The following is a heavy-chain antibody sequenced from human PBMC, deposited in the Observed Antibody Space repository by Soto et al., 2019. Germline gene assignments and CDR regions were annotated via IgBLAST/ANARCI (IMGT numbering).Heavy chain of an antibody. D-gene: IGHD4-17*01. Sequence: SETLSLTCIVSGGTISGYYWTWIRQPAGKGLEWIGRIYSSGNTKYNPSLQSRVTMSLDTSNNQFSLQLNSVTPEDAAVYYCARTNGYLDYWGQGTLVTVSS. CDR3: ARTNGYLDY. CDR1: GGTISGYY. V-gene: IGHV4-4*07. CDR2: IYSSGNT. J-gene: IGHJ4*02.